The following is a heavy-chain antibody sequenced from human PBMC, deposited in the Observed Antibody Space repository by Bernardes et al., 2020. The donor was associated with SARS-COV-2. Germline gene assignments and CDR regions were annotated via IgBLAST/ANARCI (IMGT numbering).Heavy chain of an antibody. V-gene: IGHV3-9*01. CDR2: ISWSSGSI. J-gene: IGHJ6*04. CDR3: AKASSDGYNQPNYYYYGMDV. D-gene: IGHD5-12*01. Sequence: GGSLRLSCAASGFTFNDYAMHWVRQAPGKGLEWVSGISWSSGSIGYADSVKGRSTISRDNAKNSLYLQMNSLRAEDTALYYCAKASSDGYNQPNYYYYGMDVWGKGTTVTVSS. CDR1: GFTFNDYA.